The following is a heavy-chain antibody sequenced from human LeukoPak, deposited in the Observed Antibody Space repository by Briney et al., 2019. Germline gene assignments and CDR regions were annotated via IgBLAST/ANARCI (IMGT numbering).Heavy chain of an antibody. Sequence: PSETLSLTCAVYGGSFSGYYWSWIRQPPGKGLEWIGEINHSGSTNYNPSLKSRVTISVDTSKNQFSLKLSSVTAADTAVYYCRSAAGDIWGQGTMVTVSS. D-gene: IGHD6-13*01. CDR3: RSAAGDI. J-gene: IGHJ3*02. CDR2: INHSGST. V-gene: IGHV4-34*01. CDR1: GGSFSGYY.